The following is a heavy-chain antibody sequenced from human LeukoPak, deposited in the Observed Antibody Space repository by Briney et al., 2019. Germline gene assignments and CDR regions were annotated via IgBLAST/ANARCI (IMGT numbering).Heavy chain of an antibody. CDR3: AKDQVGATVGALGY. Sequence: TGGSLRLSCAASGFTFSSYGMHWLRQAPGKGLEWVAFIRYDGSNKYYADSVKGRFTISRDNSKNTLYLQMNSLRAEDTAVYYCAKDQVGATVGALGYLGERTLVTVSS. V-gene: IGHV3-30*02. CDR2: IRYDGSNK. D-gene: IGHD1-26*01. J-gene: IGHJ4*02. CDR1: GFTFSSYG.